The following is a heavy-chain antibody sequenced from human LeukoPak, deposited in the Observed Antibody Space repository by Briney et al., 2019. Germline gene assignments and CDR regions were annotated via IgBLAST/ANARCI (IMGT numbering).Heavy chain of an antibody. CDR1: GFTFSNVW. D-gene: IGHD3-9*01. J-gene: IGHJ4*02. Sequence: GGSLRLSCAASGFTFSNVWMSWVRQAPGKGLEWVGRIKSKADGGTTDYAAPVKGRFTISRDDSKNTLYLQINSLKTEDTAVYFCTTPGTYYDILTGYPLTRFWGQGTLVTVSS. CDR2: IKSKADGGTT. CDR3: TTPGTYYDILTGYPLTRF. V-gene: IGHV3-15*01.